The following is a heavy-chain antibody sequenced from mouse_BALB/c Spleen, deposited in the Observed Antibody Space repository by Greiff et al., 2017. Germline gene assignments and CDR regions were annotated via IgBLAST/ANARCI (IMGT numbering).Heavy chain of an antibody. CDR1: GFSLTGYG. CDR3: ARDGRTYYGNYYAMDY. D-gene: IGHD2-10*01. J-gene: IGHJ4*01. V-gene: IGHV2-6-7*01. CDR2: IWGDGST. Sequence: VQGVESGPGLVAPSQSLSITCTVSGFSLTGYGVNWVRQPPGKGLEWLGMIWGDGSTDYNSALKSRLSISKDNSKSQVFLKMNSLQTDDTARYYCARDGRTYYGNYYAMDYWGQGTSVTVSS.